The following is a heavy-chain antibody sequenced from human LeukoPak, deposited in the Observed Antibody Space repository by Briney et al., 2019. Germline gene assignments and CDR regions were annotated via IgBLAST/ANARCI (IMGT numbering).Heavy chain of an antibody. CDR3: ARAKLGYSSGWYYFDY. CDR2: IYYSGST. J-gene: IGHJ4*02. CDR1: GGSLSSYY. V-gene: IGHV4-59*01. Sequence: SETLSLTCTVSGGSLSSYYWSWIRQPPGKGLEWIRYIYYSGSTNYNPSLKSRVTISVDTSKNQFSLKLSSVTAADTAVHYCARAKLGYSSGWYYFDYWGQGTLVTVSS. D-gene: IGHD6-19*01.